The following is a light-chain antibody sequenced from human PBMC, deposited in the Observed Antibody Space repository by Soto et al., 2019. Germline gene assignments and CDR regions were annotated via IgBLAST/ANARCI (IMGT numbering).Light chain of an antibody. CDR1: RTVSNW. Sequence: DIQMTQSPSTLSASVGDIVTISCRASRTVSNWLSWYQHQPGRAPRLLISRASTLESGVPPRFSGSGFGTEFTLTISSLQSEDFAVYYCQQYNNWPPITFGQGTRLEIK. J-gene: IGKJ5*01. V-gene: IGKV1-5*03. CDR2: RAS. CDR3: QQYNNWPPIT.